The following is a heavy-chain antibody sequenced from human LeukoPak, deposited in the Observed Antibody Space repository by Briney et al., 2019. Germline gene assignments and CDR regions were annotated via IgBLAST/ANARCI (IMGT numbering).Heavy chain of an antibody. V-gene: IGHV3-30*03. CDR3: AGDFDY. CDR2: ISYDGSDK. Sequence: GGSLRLSCEASGFTFNTYAMHWVRQPPGKGLEWVALISYDGSDKIYTDSVKGRFTISRDNSESTLYLQMDSLRGDDAAVYYCAGDFDYWGQGTLVTVSS. J-gene: IGHJ4*02. CDR1: GFTFNTYA.